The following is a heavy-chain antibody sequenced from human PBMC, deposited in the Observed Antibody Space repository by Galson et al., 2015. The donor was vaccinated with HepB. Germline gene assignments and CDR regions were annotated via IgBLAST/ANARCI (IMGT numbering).Heavy chain of an antibody. CDR1: GGTFSSYA. CDR2: VIPIFGTA. CDR3: ARGYSSDPYDAFDI. D-gene: IGHD6-19*01. J-gene: IGHJ3*02. V-gene: IGHV1-69*13. Sequence: SVKVSCKASGGTFSSYAISWVRQAPGQGLEWMGGVIPIFGTANYAQKFQGRVTITADESTSTAYMELSSLRSEDTAVYYCARGYSSDPYDAFDIWGQGTMVTVSS.